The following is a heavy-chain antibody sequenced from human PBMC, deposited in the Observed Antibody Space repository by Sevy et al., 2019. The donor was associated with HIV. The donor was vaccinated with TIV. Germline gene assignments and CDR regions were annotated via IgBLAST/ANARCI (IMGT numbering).Heavy chain of an antibody. V-gene: IGHV4-61*03. CDR2: ISYGWPT. J-gene: IGHJ5*02. D-gene: IGHD4-17*01. CDR1: GGSVSSDFSY. Sequence: SETLSLTFTVSGGSVSSDFSYWNLVRQPPGKGLEYIGSISYGWPTSYNPSLKSRVTISLDTSKNHFSLKVNSVTAADTAIYYCAKRDYGDYVDYFDPWGQGTLVTVSS. CDR3: AKRDYGDYVDYFDP.